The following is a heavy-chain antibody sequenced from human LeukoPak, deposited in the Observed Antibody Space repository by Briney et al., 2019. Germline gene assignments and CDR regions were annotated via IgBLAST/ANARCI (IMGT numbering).Heavy chain of an antibody. D-gene: IGHD3-9*01. CDR1: GFTFSSYA. Sequence: PGGSLRFSCAASGFTFSSYAMHWVRQAPGKGLEWVAVISYDGSNKYYADSVKGRFTISRDNSKNTLYLQMNSLRAEDTAVYYCARDPLLRYFDWLMQHNDAFDIWGQGTMVTVSS. CDR2: ISYDGSNK. CDR3: ARDPLLRYFDWLMQHNDAFDI. J-gene: IGHJ3*02. V-gene: IGHV3-30*04.